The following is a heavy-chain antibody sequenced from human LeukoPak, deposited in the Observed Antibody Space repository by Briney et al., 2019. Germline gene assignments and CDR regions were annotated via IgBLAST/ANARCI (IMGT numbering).Heavy chain of an antibody. CDR1: GFSVSSNS. CDR2: IYSDGST. CDR3: ARIADY. Sequence: GGSLRLSCAASGFSVSSNSMSWVRQAPGKGLEWASVIYSDGSTYNVDSVKGRFTISRDNSKNTVYLQLNSLRAEDTAVYYCARIADYWGQGTLVTVSS. J-gene: IGHJ4*02. V-gene: IGHV3-53*01.